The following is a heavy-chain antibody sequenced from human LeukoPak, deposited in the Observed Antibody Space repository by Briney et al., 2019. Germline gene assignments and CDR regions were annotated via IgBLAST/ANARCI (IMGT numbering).Heavy chain of an antibody. Sequence: PGGSLRLSCAASGFTFSSYDMHLVRQATGKGLEWVSAIGTAGDTYYPGSVKGRFTISRENAKNSLYLQMNSLRAGDTAVYYCARGGPAVGIAAAGTFDYWGQGTLGTVSS. V-gene: IGHV3-13*01. D-gene: IGHD6-13*01. CDR2: IGTAGDT. CDR3: ARGGPAVGIAAAGTFDY. CDR1: GFTFSSYD. J-gene: IGHJ4*02.